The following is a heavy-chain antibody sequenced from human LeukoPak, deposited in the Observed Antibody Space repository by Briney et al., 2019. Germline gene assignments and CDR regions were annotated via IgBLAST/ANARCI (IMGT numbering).Heavy chain of an antibody. J-gene: IGHJ5*02. Sequence: KTSETLSLTCAVYGGSFSGYYWSWIRQPPGKGLEWIGEINHSGSTNYNPYLKSRVAISVDTSKNQFSLKLSSVTAADTAVYYCARPGPYCSGGSCYANWFDPWGQGTLVTVSS. D-gene: IGHD2-15*01. CDR3: ARPGPYCSGGSCYANWFDP. CDR1: GGSFSGYY. CDR2: INHSGST. V-gene: IGHV4-34*01.